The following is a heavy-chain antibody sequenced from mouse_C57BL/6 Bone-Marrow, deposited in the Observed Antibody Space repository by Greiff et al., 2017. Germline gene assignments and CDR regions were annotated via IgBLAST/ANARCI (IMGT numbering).Heavy chain of an antibody. CDR3: ARGSSKAAMDY. Sequence: VQLQQPGAELVKPGASVKLSCKASGYTFTSYWMHWVQQRPGQGLEWIGMIHPNSGSTNYNEKFKSKATLTVDKSSSTAYMQLSSLTSEDSAVYYGARGSSKAAMDYWGQGTSVTVSS. J-gene: IGHJ4*01. CDR2: IHPNSGST. CDR1: GYTFTSYW. V-gene: IGHV1-64*01.